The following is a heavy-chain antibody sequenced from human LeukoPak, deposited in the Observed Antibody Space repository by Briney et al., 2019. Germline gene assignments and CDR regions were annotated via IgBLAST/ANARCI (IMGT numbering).Heavy chain of an antibody. J-gene: IGHJ4*02. D-gene: IGHD3-22*01. Sequence: SETLSLTCAGYGGSFSGYYWSWLRQPPGKGLEWIGEINHSGSTNYNPSLKSRVTISVDTSKNQFSLKLSSVTAADTAVYYCARGYYYDSSGLKPFDYWGQGTLVTVSS. CDR3: ARGYYYDSSGLKPFDY. CDR2: INHSGST. CDR1: GGSFSGYY. V-gene: IGHV4-34*01.